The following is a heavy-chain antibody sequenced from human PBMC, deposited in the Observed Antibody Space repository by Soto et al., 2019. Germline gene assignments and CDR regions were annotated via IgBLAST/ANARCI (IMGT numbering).Heavy chain of an antibody. CDR1: GFTFRNYA. J-gene: IGHJ4*02. D-gene: IGHD6-19*01. CDR3: AKHTIRITVSGSLDS. CDR2: ISVRESFT. V-gene: IGHV3-23*01. Sequence: EVQLLESGGELVQPGGSLRLSCAASGFTFRNYALSWVRQAPGKGLEWVSGISVRESFTYSAEAVKGRFTISRDNSENNLYLQMNNLRVEDTAIYYCAKHTIRITVSGSLDSWGQGTLVTVSS.